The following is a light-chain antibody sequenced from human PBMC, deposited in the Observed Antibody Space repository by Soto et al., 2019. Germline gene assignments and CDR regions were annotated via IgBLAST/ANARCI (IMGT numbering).Light chain of an antibody. CDR2: GAS. CDR3: HQYNNWPRAT. CDR1: QSVSSN. V-gene: IGKV3-15*01. Sequence: EIVMTQSPATLSVSPGERATLSCRASQSVSSNLAWYQQKPGQAPRPLIYGASTRATGIPARFSGSGSETEFTLTISSLQPEDFAIYYCHQYNNWPRATFGGGTKVDIK. J-gene: IGKJ4*01.